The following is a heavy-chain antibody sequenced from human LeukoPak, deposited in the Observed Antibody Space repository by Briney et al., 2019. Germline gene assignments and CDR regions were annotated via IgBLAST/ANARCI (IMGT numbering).Heavy chain of an antibody. Sequence: GGSLRLSCAAPGFTFSSYAMSWVRQAPGKGLEWVSAISGSGGSTYYADSVKGRFTISRDNSKNTLYLQMNSLRAEDTAVYYCAKRPYDSSGYPDYWGQGTLVTVSS. D-gene: IGHD3-22*01. CDR3: AKRPYDSSGYPDY. CDR1: GFTFSSYA. J-gene: IGHJ4*02. CDR2: ISGSGGST. V-gene: IGHV3-23*01.